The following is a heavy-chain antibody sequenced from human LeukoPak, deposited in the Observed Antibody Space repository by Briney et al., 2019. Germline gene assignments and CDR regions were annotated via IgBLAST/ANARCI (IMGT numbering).Heavy chain of an antibody. V-gene: IGHV3-53*04. CDR3: ARDPSSSGWYYFDY. J-gene: IGHJ4*02. Sequence: PGGSLRLSCAASGLTVGSNYMSWVRQAPGKGLEWVSVIYSGGSTYYTDSVKGRFTISRHNSKNTLYLQMNSLRAEDTAVYYCARDPSSSGWYYFDYWGQGTLVTVSS. CDR2: IYSGGST. CDR1: GLTVGSNY. D-gene: IGHD6-19*01.